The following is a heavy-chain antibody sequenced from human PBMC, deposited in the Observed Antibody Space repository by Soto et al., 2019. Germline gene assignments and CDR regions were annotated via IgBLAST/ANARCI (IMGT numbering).Heavy chain of an antibody. Sequence: QLQLQESGSGLVKPSQTLSLTCAVPGGSISSGGYSWSWIRQPPGKGLEWIAYIYHSGSTYYNTSLKSRVTRSVERSKSQCSLKMSSVPAADTAVYYCARIAAAGPVDYWGQGTLVTVSS. J-gene: IGHJ4*02. CDR1: GGSISSGGYS. CDR3: ARIAAAGPVDY. CDR2: IYHSGST. V-gene: IGHV4-30-2*01. D-gene: IGHD6-13*01.